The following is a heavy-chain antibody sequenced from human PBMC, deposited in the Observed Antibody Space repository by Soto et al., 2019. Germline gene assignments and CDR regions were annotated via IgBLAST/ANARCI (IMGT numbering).Heavy chain of an antibody. CDR2: IYYSGST. D-gene: IGHD3-10*01. J-gene: IGHJ5*02. CDR3: ARELFGRSVWFDP. CDR1: GGSISSSSYY. Sequence: SETLSLTCTVSGGSISSSSYYWGWIRQPPGKGLEWIGSIYYSGSTYYNPSLKSRVTISVDTSKNQFSLKPSSVTAADTAVYYCARELFGRSVWFDPWGQGTLVTVS. V-gene: IGHV4-39*07.